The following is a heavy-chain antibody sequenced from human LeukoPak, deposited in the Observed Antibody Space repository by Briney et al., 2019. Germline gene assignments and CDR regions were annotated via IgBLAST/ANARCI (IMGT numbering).Heavy chain of an antibody. D-gene: IGHD2/OR15-2a*01. CDR1: GGSISSYY. CDR3: AGTTYSRYYYYYMDV. Sequence: SETLSLTCTVSGGSISSYYWSWIRQPPGKGLEWIGYIYYSGSTNYNPSLKSRVTISVDTSKSQFSLKLSSVTAADTAVYYCAGTTYSRYYYYYMDVWGKGTTVTVSS. CDR2: IYYSGST. V-gene: IGHV4-59*01. J-gene: IGHJ6*03.